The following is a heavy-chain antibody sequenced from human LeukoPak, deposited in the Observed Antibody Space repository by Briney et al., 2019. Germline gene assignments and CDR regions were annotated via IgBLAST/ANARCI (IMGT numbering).Heavy chain of an antibody. CDR3: ARSIYSNYVGYFDY. CDR2: INHSGST. Sequence: SETLSLTCAVYGGSFSGYYWSWIRQPPGKGLEWIGEINHSGSTNYNPSLKSRVTISVDTSKNQFSLKLSSVTAADTAVYYCARSIYSNYVGYFDYWGQGTLVTVSS. V-gene: IGHV4-34*01. CDR1: GGSFSGYY. D-gene: IGHD4-11*01. J-gene: IGHJ4*02.